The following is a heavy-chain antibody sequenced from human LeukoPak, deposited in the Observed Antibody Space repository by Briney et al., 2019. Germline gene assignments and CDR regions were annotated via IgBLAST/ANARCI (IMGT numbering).Heavy chain of an antibody. CDR1: GFALSSYW. Sequence: GGSLRLSCAASGFALSSYWMSWVRQAPGKGLEWVANIKQDGSEKYYVDSVKGRFTISRDNAKNSLYLQMNSLRAEDTAVYYCARAPRGSPVDYWGQGTLVTVSS. CDR2: IKQDGSEK. J-gene: IGHJ4*02. CDR3: ARAPRGSPVDY. V-gene: IGHV3-7*01. D-gene: IGHD5-12*01.